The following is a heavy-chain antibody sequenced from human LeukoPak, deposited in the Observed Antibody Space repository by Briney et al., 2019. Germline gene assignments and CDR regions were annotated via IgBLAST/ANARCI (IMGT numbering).Heavy chain of an antibody. CDR1: GFTVSSNY. CDR3: ASPRSGQSFDI. J-gene: IGHJ3*02. CDR2: IYPGGNT. D-gene: IGHD6-19*01. V-gene: IGHV3-53*01. Sequence: GESLKISCAASGFTVSSNYMSWVRQAPGKGLEWVSVIYPGGNTYYADSVKGRFTVSRDNSKNTLYLQMNSLRAEDTAVYYCASPRSGQSFDIWGQGTMVTVSS.